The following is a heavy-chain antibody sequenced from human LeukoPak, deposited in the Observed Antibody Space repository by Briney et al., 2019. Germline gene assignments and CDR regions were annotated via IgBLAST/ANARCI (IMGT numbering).Heavy chain of an antibody. Sequence: SVKVSCKASGGTFSSYAISWVRQAPGQGLEWMGGIIPIFGTANYAQKLQGRVTMTTDTSTSTAYMELRSLRSDDTAVYYCARVSFRYDFWSGYYMDWFDPWGQGTLVTVSS. J-gene: IGHJ5*02. CDR1: GGTFSSYA. CDR2: IIPIFGTA. CDR3: ARVSFRYDFWSGYYMDWFDP. D-gene: IGHD3-3*01. V-gene: IGHV1-69*05.